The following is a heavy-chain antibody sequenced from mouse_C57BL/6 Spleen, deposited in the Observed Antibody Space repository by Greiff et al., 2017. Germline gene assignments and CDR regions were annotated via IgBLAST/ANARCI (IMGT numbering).Heavy chain of an antibody. D-gene: IGHD6-1*01. J-gene: IGHJ2*01. CDR2: IYPGSGST. Sequence: QVQLQQPGAELVKPGASVKMSCKASGYTFTSYWITWVKQRPGQGLEWIGDIYPGSGSTNYNEKFKSKATLTVDQSSSTAYMQLNSLTSEDSAVYYCASLYYSDYWGQGTTLTVSS. CDR1: GYTFTSYW. CDR3: ASLYYSDY. V-gene: IGHV1-55*01.